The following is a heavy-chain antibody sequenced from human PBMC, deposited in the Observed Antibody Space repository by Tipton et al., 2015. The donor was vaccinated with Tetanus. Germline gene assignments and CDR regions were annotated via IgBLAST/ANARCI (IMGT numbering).Heavy chain of an antibody. Sequence: SLRLSCAASGFNFSAYYMSWIRLAPGKGLEWISYISHTGTTTYYSASVMGRFTVSRDNTKNSLYLEINSLRAEDTAVYYCARSESRIAPRIPWGMDIWGQGTTVTVSS. CDR3: ARSESRIAPRIPWGMDI. CDR1: GFNFSAYY. V-gene: IGHV3-11*01. D-gene: IGHD6-6*01. J-gene: IGHJ6*02. CDR2: ISHTGTTT.